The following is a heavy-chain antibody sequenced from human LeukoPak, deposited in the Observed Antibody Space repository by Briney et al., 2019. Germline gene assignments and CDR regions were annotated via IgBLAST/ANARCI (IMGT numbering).Heavy chain of an antibody. CDR1: GYTLTELS. CDR3: ARGQYYYDSSGYYWFDP. Sequence: GASVKVSCKVSGYTLTELSMHWVRQAPGKGLEWMGGFDPEDGETIYAQKFQGRVTMTEDTSTDTAYMELSSLRSEDTAVYYCARGQYYYDSSGYYWFDPWGQGTLVTVSS. D-gene: IGHD3-22*01. CDR2: FDPEDGET. J-gene: IGHJ5*02. V-gene: IGHV1-24*01.